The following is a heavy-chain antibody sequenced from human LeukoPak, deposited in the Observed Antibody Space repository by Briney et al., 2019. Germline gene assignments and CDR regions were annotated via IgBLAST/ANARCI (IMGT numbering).Heavy chain of an antibody. V-gene: IGHV3-74*01. CDR2: IKTDGSIT. J-gene: IGHJ4*02. Sequence: GGSLRLSCAASGFTFSSYWMHWVRQAPGKGPVWVSRIKTDGSITTYADSVKGRFTISRDNAKNTLYLQMNSLRAEDTAVYYCASPYRSGGSCYLEAFDSWGQGTLVTVSS. CDR1: GFTFSSYW. D-gene: IGHD2-15*01. CDR3: ASPYRSGGSCYLEAFDS.